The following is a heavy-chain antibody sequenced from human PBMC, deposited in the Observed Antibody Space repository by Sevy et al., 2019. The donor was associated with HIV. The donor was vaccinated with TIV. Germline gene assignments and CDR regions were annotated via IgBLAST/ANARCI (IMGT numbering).Heavy chain of an antibody. CDR3: ARDLPYDFWSGYSPSSDGMDV. CDR1: GFTFSSYW. Sequence: GGSLRLSCAASGFTFSSYWMNWVRQAPGKGLEWVANIKQDGSEKYYVDSVKGRFTISRDNAKNSLYLQMNSLRAEDTAVYYCARDLPYDFWSGYSPSSDGMDVWGQGTTVTVSS. CDR2: IKQDGSEK. V-gene: IGHV3-7*01. J-gene: IGHJ6*02. D-gene: IGHD3-3*01.